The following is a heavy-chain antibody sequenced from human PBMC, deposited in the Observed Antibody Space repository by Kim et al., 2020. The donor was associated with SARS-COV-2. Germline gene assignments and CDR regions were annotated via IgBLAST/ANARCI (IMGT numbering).Heavy chain of an antibody. CDR1: GGSISSSNW. D-gene: IGHD6-13*01. CDR3: ARKYSSSWLFDY. V-gene: IGHV4-4*02. J-gene: IGHJ4*02. CDR2: IYNSGST. Sequence: SETLSLTCAVSGGSISSSNWWSWVRQPPGRRLEWVGEIYNSGSTNYNPSLKSRVTISVDKSKNQFSLKLRSVTAADTAVYYCARKYSSSWLFDYWGQGTLLTASS.